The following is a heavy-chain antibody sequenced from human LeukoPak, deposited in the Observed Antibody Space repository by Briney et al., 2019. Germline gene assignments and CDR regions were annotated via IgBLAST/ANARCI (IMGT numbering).Heavy chain of an antibody. CDR2: IKQDGSVK. J-gene: IGHJ4*02. CDR1: GFSFSAYW. V-gene: IGHV3-7*01. Sequence: GGSLRLSCAASGFSFSAYWMSWVRQTPEKGLEFVANIKQDGSVKNYMDSLKGRSTISRDNARESLYLEINSLRAEDTAVYYCARDPDSSAFELWGQGALVTVSS. D-gene: IGHD1-26*01. CDR3: ARDPDSSAFEL.